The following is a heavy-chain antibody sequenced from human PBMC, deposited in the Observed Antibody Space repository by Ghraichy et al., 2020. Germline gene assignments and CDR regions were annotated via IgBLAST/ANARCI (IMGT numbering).Heavy chain of an antibody. Sequence: GGSLRLSCEVSGFSFSHSAMTWVRRAPGKGLEWVAGISSNSENTYYADSVAGRFTISRDNSKNTLYLQMSTLRAEDTAVYYCLQGGWNTRFDHWGQGTLVTVSS. V-gene: IGHV3-23*01. D-gene: IGHD1-1*01. CDR1: GFSFSHSA. J-gene: IGHJ5*02. CDR3: LQGGWNTRFDH. CDR2: ISSNSENT.